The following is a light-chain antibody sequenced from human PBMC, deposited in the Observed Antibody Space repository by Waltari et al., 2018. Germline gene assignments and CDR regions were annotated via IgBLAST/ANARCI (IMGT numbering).Light chain of an antibody. CDR2: EVS. CDR1: DSDVGAYDF. J-gene: IGLJ3*02. CDR3: SSYAGAV. Sequence: QSALTQPASVSGSPGQSITISCSGTDSDVGAYDFVSWYQQHPGKAPHLIIYEVSNRPSGISNRFSASKSGNTASLTISGLQAEDEADYYCSSYAGAVFGGGTKLTIL. V-gene: IGLV2-14*01.